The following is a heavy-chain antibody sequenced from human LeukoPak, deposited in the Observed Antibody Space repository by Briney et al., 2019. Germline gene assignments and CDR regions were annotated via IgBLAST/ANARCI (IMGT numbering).Heavy chain of an antibody. D-gene: IGHD2-15*01. V-gene: IGHV3-30*18. CDR2: ISYDGSNK. CDR1: GFTFSSYG. Sequence: GGSLRLSCAASGFTFSSYGMHWVRQAPGKGLEWVAVISYDGSNKYYADSVKGRFTISRDNSKNTLYQQMNSLRAEDTAVYYCAKEGRYCSGGSCYYDYWGQGTLVTVSS. J-gene: IGHJ4*02. CDR3: AKEGRYCSGGSCYYDY.